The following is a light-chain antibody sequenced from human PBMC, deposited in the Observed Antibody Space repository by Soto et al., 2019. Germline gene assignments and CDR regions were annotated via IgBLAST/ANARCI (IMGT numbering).Light chain of an antibody. CDR1: QSISSW. V-gene: IGKV1-5*01. J-gene: IGKJ4*01. Sequence: DIQMTQSPSTLSASVGDRVTITCRASQSISSWLAWYQQKPGKAPKLLIYDASSLESGVPSRFSGSGSGTEFTLTTSSLQPDDFASYYCQQYNSHMLTFGGGTKVDIX. CDR3: QQYNSHMLT. CDR2: DAS.